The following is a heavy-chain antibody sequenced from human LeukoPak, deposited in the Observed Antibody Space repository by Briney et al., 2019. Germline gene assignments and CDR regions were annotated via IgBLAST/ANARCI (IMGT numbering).Heavy chain of an antibody. D-gene: IGHD1-14*01. J-gene: IGHJ6*03. Sequence: GGSLRLSCAASGFSLSNYGMHWVRQAPGKGLEWVAALLYDGNTKHYADSVKGRLTISRDISKNTFYLQMNSLTAEDTAVYYCARDHRPEIQYYYMDVWGKGTTVAVSS. CDR2: LLYDGNTK. CDR1: GFSLSNYG. V-gene: IGHV3-33*01. CDR3: ARDHRPEIQYYYMDV.